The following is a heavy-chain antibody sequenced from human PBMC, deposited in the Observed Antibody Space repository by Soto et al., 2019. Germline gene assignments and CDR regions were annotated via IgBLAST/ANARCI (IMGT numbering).Heavy chain of an antibody. Sequence: EVQLVESGGGLVQPGGSLRLSCGVSGFTFSNYWMHWVRQAPGKGLVWVSRINGDGSSTSYGDSVKGRFTISRDNANNMLYLEMNSLRVEDTAVYYCVVEPWNRWFDYWGQGTLVTVSS. V-gene: IGHV3-74*01. CDR1: GFTFSNYW. J-gene: IGHJ4*02. CDR2: INGDGSST. CDR3: VVEPWNRWFDY. D-gene: IGHD1-1*01.